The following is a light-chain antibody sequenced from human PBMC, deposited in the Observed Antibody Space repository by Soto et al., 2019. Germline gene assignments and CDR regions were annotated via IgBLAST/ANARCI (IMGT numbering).Light chain of an antibody. CDR1: QGIDSS. CDR3: QQSYSTPPWT. Sequence: DVQMIPSPSSLSASLGDRLTITCRPXQGIDSSLPWYQQQLGKAPKLLISAASSLQSGVPSRFSGSGSGTDFTLTISSLQPEDFATYYCQQSYSTPPWTFGQGTKVDIK. V-gene: IGKV1-39*01. CDR2: AAS. J-gene: IGKJ1*01.